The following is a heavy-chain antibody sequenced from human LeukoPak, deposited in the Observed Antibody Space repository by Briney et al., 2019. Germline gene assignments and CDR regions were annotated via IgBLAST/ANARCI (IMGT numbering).Heavy chain of an antibody. CDR3: ARSWYNGNYPGAFNM. V-gene: IGHV4-61*02. CDR1: GDFITSDTYS. Sequence: TPSQTLSLTCTLSGDFITSDTYSWSWIRQPAGMQLEWIGRIYTTGTTNYNPSLRSRVTMSIDTSKNQFSLKLNSVTAADTAVYYCARSWYNGNYPGAFNMWDEGTMVTVPS. J-gene: IGHJ3*02. D-gene: IGHD1-26*01. CDR2: IYTTGTT.